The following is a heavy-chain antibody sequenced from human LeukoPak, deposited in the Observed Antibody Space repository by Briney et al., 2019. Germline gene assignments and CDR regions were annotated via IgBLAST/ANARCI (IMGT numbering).Heavy chain of an antibody. Sequence: SETLSLTCTVSGGSISSYYWSWIRQPPGKGLEWIGYIYYSGSTNYNPSLKSRVTISVDTSKNQFSLKLSSVTAADTAVYYCARGRAGYYAYYYYYMDVWGKGTTVTISS. CDR1: GGSISSYY. J-gene: IGHJ6*03. D-gene: IGHD3-9*01. CDR3: ARGRAGYYAYYYYYMDV. CDR2: IYYSGST. V-gene: IGHV4-59*01.